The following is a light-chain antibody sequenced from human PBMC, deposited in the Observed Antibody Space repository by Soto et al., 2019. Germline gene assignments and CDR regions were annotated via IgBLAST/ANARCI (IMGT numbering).Light chain of an antibody. V-gene: IGLV1-51*01. Sequence: QSVLTQPPSVSAAPGQKVTISCSGTSSNIGNNFVSWYQQFPKTAPKLLIYDNNKRPSGIPDRFSGSKSGTSATLGITGLQTGDEAEYYCGTWDSSLTAGWVFGGGTKLTVL. CDR1: SSNIGNNF. CDR2: DNN. J-gene: IGLJ3*02. CDR3: GTWDSSLTAGWV.